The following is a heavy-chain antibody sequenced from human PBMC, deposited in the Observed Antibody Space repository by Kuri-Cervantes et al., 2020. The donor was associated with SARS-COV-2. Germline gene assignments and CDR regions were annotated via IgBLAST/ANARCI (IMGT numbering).Heavy chain of an antibody. Sequence: SETLSLTCAFYGESFSGYYWNWIRQSPGKGLEWIGEVNHRGSTNYNPSLKSRVTMSVDTSKNQFSLKLKSVTAADTAVYFCARVPSAGPVAGGVDYWGQGTLVTVSS. CDR3: ARVPSAGPVAGGVDY. D-gene: IGHD6-19*01. CDR1: GESFSGYY. V-gene: IGHV4-34*01. J-gene: IGHJ4*02. CDR2: VNHRGST.